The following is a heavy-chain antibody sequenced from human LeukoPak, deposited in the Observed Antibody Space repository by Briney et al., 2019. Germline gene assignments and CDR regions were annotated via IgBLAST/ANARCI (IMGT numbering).Heavy chain of an antibody. V-gene: IGHV3-21*01. D-gene: IGHD5-12*01. J-gene: IGHJ4*02. CDR2: ISSSSSYI. Sequence: GGSLRLSCAASGFTFSSYSMNWVRQAPGKGLEWVSSISSSSSYIYYADSVKGRFTISRDNAKNSLYLQMNSLRAEDTAVYYCARDAIVAKMVPNFDYWGQGTLVTVSS. CDR1: GFTFSSYS. CDR3: ARDAIVAKMVPNFDY.